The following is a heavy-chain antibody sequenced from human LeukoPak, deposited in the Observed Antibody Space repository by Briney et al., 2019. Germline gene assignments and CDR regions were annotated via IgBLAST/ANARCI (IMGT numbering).Heavy chain of an antibody. CDR1: GFIFDDYG. D-gene: IGHD6-13*01. CDR2: ISWNGGST. V-gene: IGHV3-20*04. Sequence: GGSLRLSCAASGFIFDDYGMSWVRQAPGKWLEWVSGISWNGGSTGYGDSVEGRFTISRDNAKNSLYLQMNGLRGEDTALYYCARDLKRLAAVQPSEFDYRGQGTLVTVSS. CDR3: ARDLKRLAAVQPSEFDY. J-gene: IGHJ4*02.